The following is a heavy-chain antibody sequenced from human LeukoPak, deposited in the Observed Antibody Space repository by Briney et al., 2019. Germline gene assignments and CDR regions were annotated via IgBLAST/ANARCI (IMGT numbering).Heavy chain of an antibody. V-gene: IGHV3-21*01. CDR2: ISSSSSYM. Sequence: GGSLRLSCAASGFAFSSYSMNWVRQAPGKGLEWVSSISSSSSYMYYADSVKGRFTISRDNAKNSLYLQMNSLRAEDTAVYYCAREMKDRGFDYWGQGTLVTVSS. CDR3: AREMKDRGFDY. J-gene: IGHJ4*02. CDR1: GFAFSSYS.